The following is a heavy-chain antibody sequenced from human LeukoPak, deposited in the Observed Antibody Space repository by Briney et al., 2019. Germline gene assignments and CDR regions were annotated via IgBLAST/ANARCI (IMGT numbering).Heavy chain of an antibody. CDR2: VVGDGSTT. D-gene: IGHD6-19*01. CDR1: GFTFVNYA. Sequence: GGSLRLSCAASGFTFVNYAMSWVRQAPGKGLEWVSAVVGDGSTTFYADSVKGRFTISRDNSKNTVYLQMYSLRAEDTAMYYCAKARLSTGWAYNDYWGQETQVTVSS. J-gene: IGHJ4*02. CDR3: AKARLSTGWAYNDY. V-gene: IGHV3-23*01.